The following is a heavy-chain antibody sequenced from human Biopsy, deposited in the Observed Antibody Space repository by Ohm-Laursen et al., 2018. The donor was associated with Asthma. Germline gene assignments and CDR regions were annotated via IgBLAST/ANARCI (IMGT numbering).Heavy chain of an antibody. D-gene: IGHD3-16*02. Sequence: SLRLSCTASGLIFRTYGMHWVRQTPGKGLEWVGRIRSKANNQTTAYAAAVEGRLSISRDDSKGTAFLHMNRLKTDDTAVYFCTTGVIAAGDTNLDYWGRGILVTVSS. CDR1: GLIFRTYG. CDR3: TTGVIAAGDTNLDY. V-gene: IGHV3-73*01. CDR2: IRSKANNQTT. J-gene: IGHJ4*02.